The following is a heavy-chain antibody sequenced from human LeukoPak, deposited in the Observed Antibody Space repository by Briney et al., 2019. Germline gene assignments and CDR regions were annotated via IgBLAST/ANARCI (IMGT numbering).Heavy chain of an antibody. CDR1: GYSFTSYW. CDR3: ARMAGYDILTGYYSGFDY. V-gene: IGHV5-51*01. CDR2: IYPGDSDT. J-gene: IGHJ4*02. Sequence: HGESLKISCKGSGYSFTSYWIGWVRQMPGKGLEWMGIIYPGDSDTRYSPSFQGQVTISADKSISTAYLQWSSLKASDTAMYYCARMAGYDILTGYYSGFDYWGQGTLVTVSS. D-gene: IGHD3-9*01.